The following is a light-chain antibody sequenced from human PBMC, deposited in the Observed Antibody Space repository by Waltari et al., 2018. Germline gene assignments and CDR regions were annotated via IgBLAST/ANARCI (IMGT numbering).Light chain of an antibody. J-gene: IGLJ3*02. CDR2: YDR. Sequence: YVVTQPPSVSVAPGTTARMTCGEENIDSKSVTWYQQQPGQAPVLVMFYDRDRPSGIPERFSGSNSGNTATLTISWVEAGDEADYHCQVWDDTNNSGVFGGGTKLNVL. CDR1: NIDSKS. V-gene: IGLV3-21*04. CDR3: QVWDDTNNSGV.